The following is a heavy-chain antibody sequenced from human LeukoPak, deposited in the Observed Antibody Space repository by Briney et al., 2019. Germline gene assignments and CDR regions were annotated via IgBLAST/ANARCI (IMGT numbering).Heavy chain of an antibody. D-gene: IGHD3-9*01. V-gene: IGHV3-21*01. Sequence: PGGSLRLSCAASGFTFSSYSMNWVRQAPGKGLGWAPSISSSSSYIYYADSVKGRFTISRDNAKNSLYLQMNSLRAEDTAVYYCARDQRYFDWLYDYWGQGTLATVSP. CDR3: ARDQRYFDWLYDY. CDR2: ISSSSSYI. CDR1: GFTFSSYS. J-gene: IGHJ4*02.